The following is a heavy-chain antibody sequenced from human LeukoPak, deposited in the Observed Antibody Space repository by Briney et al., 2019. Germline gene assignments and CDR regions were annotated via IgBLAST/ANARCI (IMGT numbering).Heavy chain of an antibody. D-gene: IGHD2-21*02. CDR1: GGSFSGYY. Sequence: SETLSLTCAVYGGSFSGYYWSWIRQPPGKGLEWIGEINHSGSTNYNPSLKSRVTISVDTSKNQFSLKLSSVTAADTAVYYCARLGRNTAVDYWGQGTLVTVSS. V-gene: IGHV4-34*01. J-gene: IGHJ4*02. CDR2: INHSGST. CDR3: ARLGRNTAVDY.